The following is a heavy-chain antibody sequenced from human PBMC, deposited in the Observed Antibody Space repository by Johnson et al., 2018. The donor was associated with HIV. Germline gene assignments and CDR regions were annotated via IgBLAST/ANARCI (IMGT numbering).Heavy chain of an antibody. CDR1: GFTFSSYW. Sequence: VQLVESGGGVVQPGGSLRLSCAASGFTFSSYWMSWVRQAPGKGLEWVANIQQAGSGKYYVDSVKGRFTISRDNSKNTLYLQMNSLRAEDTAVYYCTTAPTTWIQVWSLGACDIWGQGTMVTVSS. V-gene: IGHV3-7*05. J-gene: IGHJ3*02. CDR2: IQQAGSGK. CDR3: TTAPTTWIQVWSLGACDI. D-gene: IGHD5-18*01.